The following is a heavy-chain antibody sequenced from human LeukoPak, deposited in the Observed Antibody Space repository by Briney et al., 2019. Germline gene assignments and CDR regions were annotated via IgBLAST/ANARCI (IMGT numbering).Heavy chain of an antibody. CDR3: TKWSGYGDS. Sequence: GGSLRLSCAASGFTFSAHSMTWVRQAPGKGLERVSGISASGDATFYADSVKGRFTISRDNSKNTVDLQMNSLRAEDTAVYYCTKWSGYGDSWGQGTLVTVPS. CDR2: ISASGDAT. CDR1: GFTFSAHS. V-gene: IGHV3-23*01. D-gene: IGHD5-12*01. J-gene: IGHJ4*02.